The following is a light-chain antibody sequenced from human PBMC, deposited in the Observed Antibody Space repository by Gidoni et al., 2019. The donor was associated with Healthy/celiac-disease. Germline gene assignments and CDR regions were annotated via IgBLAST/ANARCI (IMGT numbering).Light chain of an antibody. CDR2: DAS. Sequence: EIVLTQSPATLSVSPRERATLSCRASQSVSSYLAWYQQKPGQAPRLLIYDASNRATGIPARFSGSGSGTDFTLTISSLEPEDFAVYYCQQRSNWPRTFGQGTKVEIK. J-gene: IGKJ1*01. CDR1: QSVSSY. V-gene: IGKV3-11*01. CDR3: QQRSNWPRT.